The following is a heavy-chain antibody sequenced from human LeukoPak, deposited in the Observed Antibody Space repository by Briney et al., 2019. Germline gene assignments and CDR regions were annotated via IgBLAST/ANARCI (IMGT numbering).Heavy chain of an antibody. CDR3: AGGSVYYGFWSGYYSY. J-gene: IGHJ4*02. Sequence: SETLSLTCAVYGGSFSGYYWSWIRQPPGKGLEWMGEINHSGSTNYNPSLKSRVTISVDTSKNQFSLKLSSVTAADTAVYYCAGGSVYYGFWSGYYSYWGQGSLVTVSS. CDR1: GGSFSGYY. V-gene: IGHV4-34*01. D-gene: IGHD3-3*01. CDR2: INHSGST.